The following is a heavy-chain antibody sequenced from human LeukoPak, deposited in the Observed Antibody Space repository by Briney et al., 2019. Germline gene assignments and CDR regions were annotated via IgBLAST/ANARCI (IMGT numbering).Heavy chain of an antibody. D-gene: IGHD4-17*01. V-gene: IGHV3-66*01. J-gene: IGHJ4*02. CDR1: GFTVSSNY. Sequence: PGGSLRLSCAASGFTVSSNYMSWVRQAPGKGLEWVSVIYSGGSTYYADSVKGRFTISRDNSKNTLHLQMNSLRAEDTAVYYCARNYGDYVPGYWGQGTLVTVSS. CDR2: IYSGGST. CDR3: ARNYGDYVPGY.